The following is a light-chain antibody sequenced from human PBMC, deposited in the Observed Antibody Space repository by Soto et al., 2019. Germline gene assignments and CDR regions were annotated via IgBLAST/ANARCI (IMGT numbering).Light chain of an antibody. Sequence: EIVLTQSPATLSLSPGERATLSCRASQSVSSYLAWYQQKPGQAPRLLTYGASNRATGIPDRFNGSGSGTDFTLTISRLEPEDVAVYYCQQHGTSPYTFGQGTRLEIK. CDR1: QSVSSY. CDR2: GAS. V-gene: IGKV3-20*01. CDR3: QQHGTSPYT. J-gene: IGKJ5*01.